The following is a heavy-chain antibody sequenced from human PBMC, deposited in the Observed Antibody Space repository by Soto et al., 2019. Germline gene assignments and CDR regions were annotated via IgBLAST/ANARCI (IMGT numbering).Heavy chain of an antibody. V-gene: IGHV4-39*01. CDR2: VYYNENT. D-gene: IGHD3-10*01. Sequence: SETLSFTCSVSGASINNFAYYWGWIRQPPGKGLEWIGTVYYNENTYYNPSLKSRVAISVDTAKNQFSLNLRSVTAADTAIYFCARRERYYGSPGWFDPWGQGTLVTVSS. J-gene: IGHJ5*01. CDR3: ARRERYYGSPGWFDP. CDR1: GASINNFAYY.